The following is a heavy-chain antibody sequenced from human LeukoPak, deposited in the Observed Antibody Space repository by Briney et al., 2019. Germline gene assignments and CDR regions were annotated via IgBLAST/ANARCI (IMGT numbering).Heavy chain of an antibody. CDR1: GGSFSGYY. CDR3: ARGRGRHAGY. J-gene: IGHJ4*02. D-gene: IGHD3-10*01. Sequence: PSETLSLTCAVYGGSFSGYYWSWIRQPPGEGLEWIGEINHSGSTNYNPSLKSRVTISVDTSKNQFSLKLSSVTAADTAVYYCARGRGRHAGYWGQGTLVTVSS. V-gene: IGHV4-34*01. CDR2: INHSGST.